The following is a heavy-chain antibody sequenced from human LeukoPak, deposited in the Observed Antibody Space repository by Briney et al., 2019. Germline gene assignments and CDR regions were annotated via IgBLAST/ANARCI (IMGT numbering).Heavy chain of an antibody. J-gene: IGHJ4*02. CDR2: ISAYNGNT. D-gene: IGHD3-22*01. CDR1: GYTFSSYG. Sequence: ASVKVSCKASGYTFSSYGISWVRQAPGQGLEWMGWISAYNGNTNYAQKLQGRVTMTTDTSTSTAYTELRSLRSDDTAVYYCARGSFKNYYDSSGQLDYWGQGTLVTVSS. CDR3: ARGSFKNYYDSSGQLDY. V-gene: IGHV1-18*01.